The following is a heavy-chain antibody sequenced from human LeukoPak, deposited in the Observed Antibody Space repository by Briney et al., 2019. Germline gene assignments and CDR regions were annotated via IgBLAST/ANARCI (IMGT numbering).Heavy chain of an antibody. J-gene: IGHJ4*02. Sequence: SETLSLTCAVSGYSISSGYYWGWIRQPPGKGLEWIGSIYHSGSTYYNPSLKSRVTISVDTSKNQFSLKLGSVTAADTAVYYCARRDYGSGSYYPSDDYWGQGTLVTVSS. D-gene: IGHD3-10*01. CDR2: IYHSGST. CDR1: GYSISSGYY. CDR3: ARRDYGSGSYYPSDDY. V-gene: IGHV4-38-2*01.